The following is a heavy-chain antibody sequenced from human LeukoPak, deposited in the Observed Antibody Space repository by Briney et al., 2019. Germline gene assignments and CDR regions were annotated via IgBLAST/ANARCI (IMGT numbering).Heavy chain of an antibody. J-gene: IGHJ6*03. CDR1: GGSISGYF. CDR3: ARNNPPPTGFCSGTSCFMSGSQYFYMDV. Sequence: SETLSLTCTVSGGSISGYFWSWIRQPPGKGPEWIGYIYSTGTANYSPSLSRRATISVETSKKQLSLNLRFVTATDTAVYHCARNNPPPTGFCSGTSCFMSGSQYFYMDVWGKGTSVTVS. CDR2: IYSTGTA. D-gene: IGHD2-2*01. V-gene: IGHV4-4*09.